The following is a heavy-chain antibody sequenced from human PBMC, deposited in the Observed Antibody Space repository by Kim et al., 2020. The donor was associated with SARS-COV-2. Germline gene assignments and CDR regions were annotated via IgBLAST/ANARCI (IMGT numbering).Heavy chain of an antibody. D-gene: IGHD2-15*01. CDR1: GGSISSSSYY. CDR2: IYYSGST. V-gene: IGHV4-39*01. J-gene: IGHJ5*02. CDR3: ARGQLLLNPNWVDP. Sequence: SETLSLTCTVSGGSISSSSYYWGWIRQPPGKGLEWIGSIYYSGSTYYNPSLKSRVTISVDTSKNQFSLKLSSVTAADTAVYYCARGQLLLNPNWVDPWGQGTLVTVSS.